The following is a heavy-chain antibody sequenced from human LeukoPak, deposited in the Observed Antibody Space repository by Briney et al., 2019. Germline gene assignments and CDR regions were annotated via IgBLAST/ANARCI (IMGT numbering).Heavy chain of an antibody. CDR3: AKDVSALSHYYGMDV. V-gene: IGHV3-30*18. D-gene: IGHD2/OR15-2a*01. CDR2: ISYDGSNK. Sequence: PGRSLRLSCAASGFTFSSYGMHWVRQAPGKGLEWVAVISYDGSNKYYADSVKGRFTIFRDNSKNTLYLQMNSLRAEDTAVYYCAKDVSALSHYYGMDVWGQGTTVTVSS. J-gene: IGHJ6*02. CDR1: GFTFSSYG.